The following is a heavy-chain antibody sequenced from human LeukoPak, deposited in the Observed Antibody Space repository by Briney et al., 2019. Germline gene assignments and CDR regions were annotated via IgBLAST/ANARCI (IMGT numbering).Heavy chain of an antibody. CDR2: INPNSGGT. CDR1: GYTFTGYY. D-gene: IGHD3-16*01. V-gene: IGHV1-2*02. J-gene: IGHJ4*02. CDR3: ARVAPLGRYYYFDY. Sequence: ASVKVSRKASGYTFTGYYMHWVRQAPGQGLEWMGWINPNSGGTNYAQKFQGRVTMTRDTSISTAYMELSRLRSDDTAVYYCARVAPLGRYYYFDYWGQGTLVTVSS.